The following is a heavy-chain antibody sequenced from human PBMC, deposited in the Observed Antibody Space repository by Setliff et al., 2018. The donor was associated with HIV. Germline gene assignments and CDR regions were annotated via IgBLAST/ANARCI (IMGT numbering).Heavy chain of an antibody. CDR1: SGSFSGYR. Sequence: PSETLSLTCAVYSGSFSGYRWTWIRQPPGKGLEWMGEINHRGSTTYNPSLRSRVTISVDTSKNQFSLKWNSVTAADTAVYYCARGDYYDSTGYEGLDSWGRGTLVTVSS. CDR2: INHRGST. D-gene: IGHD3-22*01. J-gene: IGHJ4*02. CDR3: ARGDYYDSTGYEGLDS. V-gene: IGHV4-34*01.